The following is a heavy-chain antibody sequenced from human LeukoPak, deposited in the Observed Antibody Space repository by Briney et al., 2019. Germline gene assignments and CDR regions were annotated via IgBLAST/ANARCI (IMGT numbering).Heavy chain of an antibody. CDR1: GGSISSYY. V-gene: IGHV4-59*08. CDR2: IYYSGST. J-gene: IGHJ4*02. D-gene: IGHD5-12*01. CDR3: ASGYDRYYFDY. Sequence: SETLSLTCTVSGGSISSYYWSWIRQPPGKGLEWIGYIYYSGSTNYNPYLKSRVTISVDTSKNQFSLRLSSVTAADTAVYYCASGYDRYYFDYWGQGTPVTVSS.